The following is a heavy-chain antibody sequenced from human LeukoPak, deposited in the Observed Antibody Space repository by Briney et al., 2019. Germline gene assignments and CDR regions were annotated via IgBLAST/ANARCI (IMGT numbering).Heavy chain of an antibody. CDR1: GYSFTSYW. J-gene: IGHJ4*02. Sequence: GESLKISCKGSGYSFTSYWIGWVRQMPGKGLEWMGIIYPGDSDTRYSPSFQGQVTISADKSVSTAYLQWSSLKASDTAMYYCARWYYYGSGLSKAHFDYWGQGTLVTVSS. V-gene: IGHV5-51*01. D-gene: IGHD3-10*01. CDR2: IYPGDSDT. CDR3: ARWYYYGSGLSKAHFDY.